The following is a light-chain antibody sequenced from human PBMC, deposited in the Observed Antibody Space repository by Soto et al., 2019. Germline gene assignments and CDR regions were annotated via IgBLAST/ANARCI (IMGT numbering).Light chain of an antibody. Sequence: EVVLTQSPATLSVSLGDRATLSCRASQDIGSAVAWYHQRSGQAPRLLIFDASIRVPTTPARFSGSVSGTEFTLTISSLESEDFAVYFCQQYGDRPRTFGQGTKVEIK. J-gene: IGKJ1*01. CDR3: QQYGDRPRT. V-gene: IGKV3-15*01. CDR2: DAS. CDR1: QDIGSA.